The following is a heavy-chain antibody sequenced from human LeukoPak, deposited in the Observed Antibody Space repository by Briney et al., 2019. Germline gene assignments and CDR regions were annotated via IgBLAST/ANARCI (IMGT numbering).Heavy chain of an antibody. V-gene: IGHV4-4*02. Sequence: PSETLSLTCAVSGDSITSDKWWTWVRQPPGKGLEWIGEIHHSKSSNYYPSLKSRVTISVDKSKNQFSLELNSVTAADTAVYYCARGDNLLRFLEVDAFDIWGQGTVVTVSS. D-gene: IGHD3-3*01. CDR2: IHHSKSS. CDR3: ARGDNLLRFLEVDAFDI. CDR1: GDSITSDKW. J-gene: IGHJ3*02.